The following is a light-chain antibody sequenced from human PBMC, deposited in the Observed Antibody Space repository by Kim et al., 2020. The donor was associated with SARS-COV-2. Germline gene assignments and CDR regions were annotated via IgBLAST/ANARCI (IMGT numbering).Light chain of an antibody. Sequence: QRVTSSCTGGSSNIGAGYDVHWYQQLPGTAPKLLIYTNNNRPSGVPDRFSGSKSGTSASLAITGLQAEDEADYFCHSFDSSLSGCVFGGGTQLTVL. J-gene: IGLJ3*02. CDR2: TNN. CDR1: SSNIGAGYD. CDR3: HSFDSSLSGCV. V-gene: IGLV1-40*01.